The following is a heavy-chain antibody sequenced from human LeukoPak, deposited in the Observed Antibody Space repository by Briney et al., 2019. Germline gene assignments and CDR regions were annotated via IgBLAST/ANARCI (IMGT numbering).Heavy chain of an antibody. Sequence: SETLSLTCAVYGGSFSGYYWSWIRQPPGKGLEWIGEINHSGSTTYNPSFKSRVTMSVDTSKNQFSLKLSSVTAADTAVYYCARFTLPVVPAAMAGGPYYFDYWGQGTLVTVSS. D-gene: IGHD2-2*01. CDR1: GGSFSGYY. V-gene: IGHV4-34*01. CDR2: INHSGST. CDR3: ARFTLPVVPAAMAGGPYYFDY. J-gene: IGHJ4*02.